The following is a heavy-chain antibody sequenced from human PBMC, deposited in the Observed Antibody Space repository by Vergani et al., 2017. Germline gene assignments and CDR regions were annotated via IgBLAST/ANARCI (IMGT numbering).Heavy chain of an antibody. D-gene: IGHD2-21*01. CDR1: GGSISSSSYY. J-gene: IGHJ3*02. Sequence: QVQLQESGPGLVKPSETLSLTCTVSGGSISSSSYYWGWIRQPPGKGLEWIGSIYYSGSTYYNPSLKSRVTISVDTSKNQFSLKLSSVTAADTAVYYCARRVAYCGGDCYSDDAFDIWGQGTMVTVSS. V-gene: IGHV4-39*07. CDR2: IYYSGST. CDR3: ARRVAYCGGDCYSDDAFDI.